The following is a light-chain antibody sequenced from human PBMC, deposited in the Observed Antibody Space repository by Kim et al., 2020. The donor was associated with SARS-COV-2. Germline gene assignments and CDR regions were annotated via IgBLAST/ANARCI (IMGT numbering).Light chain of an antibody. CDR1: LDIRDY. CDR2: AAS. J-gene: IGKJ1*01. CDR3: QKYDSAPWT. Sequence: DTQMTQSPSSLSASVGDRVTITCRASLDIRDYLAWYQQKPGEVPKLLIYAASALQSGVPLRFSGSGSGTHFTLTITNLQPEDVATYFCQKYDSAPWTFGQGTKVDIK. V-gene: IGKV1-27*01.